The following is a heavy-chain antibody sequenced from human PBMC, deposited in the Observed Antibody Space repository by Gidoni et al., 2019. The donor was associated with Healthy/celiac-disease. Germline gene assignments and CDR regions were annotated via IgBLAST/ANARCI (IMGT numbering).Heavy chain of an antibody. D-gene: IGHD2-15*01. V-gene: IGHV4-34*01. Sequence: QVQLQQWGAGLLKPSETLSLTCAVYGGSFSGYYWSWIRQPPGKGLEWIGEINHSGGTNYNPSLKSRVTISVDTSKNQFSLKLSSVTAADTAVYYCASTGGHCSGGSCLAGYWGQGTLVTVSS. CDR3: ASTGGHCSGGSCLAGY. CDR2: INHSGGT. CDR1: GGSFSGYY. J-gene: IGHJ4*02.